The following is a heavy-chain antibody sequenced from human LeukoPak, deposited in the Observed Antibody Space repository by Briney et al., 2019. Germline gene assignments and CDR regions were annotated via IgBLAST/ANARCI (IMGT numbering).Heavy chain of an antibody. CDR1: GFTFSNYW. J-gene: IGHJ3*02. CDR3: ARDGDFWSAQGAFDI. V-gene: IGHV3-7*01. Sequence: GGSLRLSCAASGFTFSNYWMSWVRLAPGKGLEWVANIKKDGSEKFYVDSVKGRFTISRDNAKNSLYLQMNSLRAEDTAVYYCARDGDFWSAQGAFDIWGQGTMVTVSS. D-gene: IGHD3-3*01. CDR2: IKKDGSEK.